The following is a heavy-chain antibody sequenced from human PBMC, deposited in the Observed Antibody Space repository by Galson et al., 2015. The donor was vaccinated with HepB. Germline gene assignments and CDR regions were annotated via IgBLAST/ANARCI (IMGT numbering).Heavy chain of an antibody. D-gene: IGHD4-11*01. CDR2: INAGNDNT. CDR1: GYTFTSYV. Sequence: SVKVSCKASGYTFTSYVIHWVRQAPGQRLEWMGWINAGNDNTKYSQKFQGRVTFTRDTSASTAYMELSSLRFEDTAVYYCARDGGYSNQDYYFYMDVWGKGTTVTVSS. V-gene: IGHV1-3*01. CDR3: ARDGGYSNQDYYFYMDV. J-gene: IGHJ6*03.